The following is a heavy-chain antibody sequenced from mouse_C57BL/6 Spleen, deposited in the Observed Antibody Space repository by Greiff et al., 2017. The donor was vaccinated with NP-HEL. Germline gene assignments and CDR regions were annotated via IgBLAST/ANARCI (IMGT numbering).Heavy chain of an antibody. D-gene: IGHD2-3*01. CDR3: AREDGYYPYWYFDV. CDR2: IHPSDSDT. J-gene: IGHJ1*03. V-gene: IGHV1-74*01. CDR1: GYTFTSYW. Sequence: QVQLQQPGAELVKPGASVKVSCKASGYTFTSYWMHWVKQRPGQGLEWIGRIHPSDSDTNYNQKFKGKATLTVDKSSSTAYMQLSSLTSEDSAVYYCAREDGYYPYWYFDVWGTGTTVTVSS.